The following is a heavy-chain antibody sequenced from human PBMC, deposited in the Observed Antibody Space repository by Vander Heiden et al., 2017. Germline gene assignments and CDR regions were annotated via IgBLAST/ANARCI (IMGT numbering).Heavy chain of an antibody. CDR3: ARESYGDGWPFDY. CDR1: GLTFKSFG. D-gene: IGHD2-2*03. J-gene: IGHJ4*02. CDR2: IWYDGTNK. Sequence: QVQLVESGAGAVQPGRSLRPSCAASGLTFKSFGMHGVGQAPVKGLEWVAVIWYDGTNKQYADSVKGRVTISRDNSKKTLYLQMNSLKVEDTALYYCARESYGDGWPFDYWGQGTLVSVSS. V-gene: IGHV3-33*01.